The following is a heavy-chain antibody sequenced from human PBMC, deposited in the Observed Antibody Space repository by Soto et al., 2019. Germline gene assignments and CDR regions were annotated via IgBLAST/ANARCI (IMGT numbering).Heavy chain of an antibody. V-gene: IGHV3-33*01. CDR3: AREYAGGKGSDFDS. D-gene: IGHD6-13*01. CDR1: GFTSSNYG. CDR2: IWFDGSYK. Sequence: QVQLVESGGGVVQPGRSLRLSCAASGFTSSNYGMHWVRQAPGKGLEWVAVIWFDGSYKYYADSVKGRFTISRDNSKNTLYLQMNSLRAEDTAVYYCAREYAGGKGSDFDSWGQGTLVTVSA. J-gene: IGHJ4*02.